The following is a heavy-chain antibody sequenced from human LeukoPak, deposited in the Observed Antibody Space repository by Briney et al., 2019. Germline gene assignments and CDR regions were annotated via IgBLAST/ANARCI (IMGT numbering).Heavy chain of an antibody. Sequence: SVKVSCKVSGYTLTELSMHWVRQAPGKGLEWMGGFDPEDGETIYAQKFQGRVTMTEDTSTDTAYMELSSLRSEDTAVYYCATDPSGSSLSLFDYWGQGTLVTVSS. CDR1: GYTLTELS. CDR2: FDPEDGET. CDR3: ATDPSGSSLSLFDY. J-gene: IGHJ4*02. V-gene: IGHV1-24*01. D-gene: IGHD1-26*01.